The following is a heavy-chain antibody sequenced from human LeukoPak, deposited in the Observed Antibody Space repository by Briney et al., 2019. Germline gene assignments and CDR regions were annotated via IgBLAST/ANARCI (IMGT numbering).Heavy chain of an antibody. V-gene: IGHV3-11*03. D-gene: IGHD6-13*01. CDR1: GIPFSDFY. Sequence: GGSLRPSCVVSGIPFSDFYMNWIRQAPGKGLEWISYISSSSSYTDYAESVKGRFTISRDNAKSALYLQMNDLRVDDTALYYCAAGTAADYWGQGTLVLVSS. CDR3: AAGTAADY. CDR2: ISSSSSYT. J-gene: IGHJ4*02.